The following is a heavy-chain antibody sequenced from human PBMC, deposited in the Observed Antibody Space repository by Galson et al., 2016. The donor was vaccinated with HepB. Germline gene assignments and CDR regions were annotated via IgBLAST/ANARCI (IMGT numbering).Heavy chain of an antibody. J-gene: IGHJ4*02. CDR2: TTGSGDGT. CDR1: GFIFSNFA. D-gene: IGHD5-12*01. CDR3: AKDRNIVATSFDV. Sequence: SLRLSCAASGFIFSNFALSWVRQAPGQGLEWVSATTGSGDGTYYADSVKGRFTISTDNSKRTLYLQMDSLRAYDTAVYYCAKDRNIVATSFDVWGRGILVTVSS. V-gene: IGHV3-23*01.